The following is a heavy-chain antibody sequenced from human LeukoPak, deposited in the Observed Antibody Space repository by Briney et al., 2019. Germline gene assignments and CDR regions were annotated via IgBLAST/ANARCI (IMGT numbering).Heavy chain of an antibody. J-gene: IGHJ3*02. Sequence: SETLSLTCTASGGSISSYYWSWIRQPPGKGLEWIGYIYYSGSTNYNPSLKSRVTISVDTSKNQFSLKLSSVTAADTAVYYCASARYDSGAFDIWGQGTMVTVSS. CDR2: IYYSGST. D-gene: IGHD3-22*01. CDR3: ASARYDSGAFDI. V-gene: IGHV4-59*08. CDR1: GGSISSYY.